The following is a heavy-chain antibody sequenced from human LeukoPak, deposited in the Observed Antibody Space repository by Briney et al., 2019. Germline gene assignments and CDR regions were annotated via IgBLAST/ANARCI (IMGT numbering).Heavy chain of an antibody. CDR1: GFTFSSYA. D-gene: IGHD3-22*01. Sequence: GGSLRLSCAASGFTFSSYAMNWLRQAPGKGLEWVSAISGNGGNTYYADSVKGRFTISRDNSKNTLYLQMNSLRAEDTAVYYCAKAYYDSSGIRYSDYWGQGTLVTVSS. CDR2: ISGNGGNT. J-gene: IGHJ4*02. V-gene: IGHV3-23*01. CDR3: AKAYYDSSGIRYSDY.